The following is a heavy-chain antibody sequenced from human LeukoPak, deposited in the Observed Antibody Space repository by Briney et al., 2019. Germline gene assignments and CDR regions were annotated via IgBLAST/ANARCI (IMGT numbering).Heavy chain of an antibody. CDR3: AAWSSI. CDR2: IHYDGTNK. Sequence: GGSLRLSCAASGFTFRSYDMHWVRQAPGKGLEWVAFIHYDGTNKYYADSVKGRFTISRDNSKNTLYLQMNSLRAEDTAVYYCAAWSSIWGQGTMVTVSS. CDR1: GFTFRSYD. V-gene: IGHV3-30*02. J-gene: IGHJ3*02. D-gene: IGHD2-8*01.